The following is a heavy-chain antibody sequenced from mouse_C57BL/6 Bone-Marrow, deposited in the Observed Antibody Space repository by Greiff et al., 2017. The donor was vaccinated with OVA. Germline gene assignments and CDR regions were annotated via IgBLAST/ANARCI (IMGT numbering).Heavy chain of an antibody. CDR1: GYTFTSYS. CDR3: ARGNYGSSSWFAY. J-gene: IGHJ3*01. Sequence: VQLQQPGAELVKPGASVKMSCKASGYTFTSYSITWVKQRPGQGLEWIGDIYPGSGSTNYNEKFKSKATLTVDKSSSTAYMQLSSLTSEDSAVYDCARGNYGSSSWFAYWGQGTLVTVSA. CDR2: IYPGSGST. V-gene: IGHV1-55*01. D-gene: IGHD1-1*01.